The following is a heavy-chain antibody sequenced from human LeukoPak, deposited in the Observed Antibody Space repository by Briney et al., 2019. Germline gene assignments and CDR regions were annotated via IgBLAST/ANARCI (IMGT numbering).Heavy chain of an antibody. CDR2: IYPGDSDT. CDR3: AINGDSLFDY. V-gene: IGHV5-51*01. CDR1: GYCFTSYW. J-gene: IGHJ4*02. D-gene: IGHD2-21*01. Sequence: GXSLQISCKGSGYCFTSYWIGWVRQVPGKGLEWMGIIYPGDSDTRYSPSFQGQVTISADKSISTAYLQWSSLKASDTAMYYCAINGDSLFDYWGQGTLVTVSS.